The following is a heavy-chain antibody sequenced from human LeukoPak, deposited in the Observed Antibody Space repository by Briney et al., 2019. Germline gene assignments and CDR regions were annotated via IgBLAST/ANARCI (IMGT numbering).Heavy chain of an antibody. CDR2: ISAYNGNT. V-gene: IGHV1-18*01. D-gene: IGHD3-22*01. CDR1: GYTFTSYG. J-gene: IGHJ3*02. Sequence: ASVKVSCKASGYTFTSYGISWVRQAPGQGLEWMGWISAYNGNTNYAQKLQGRVTMTTDTSTSTAYMELRSLRSDDTAVYYCARGRYYYDSSPADRAFDIWGQGTMVTVSS. CDR3: ARGRYYYDSSPADRAFDI.